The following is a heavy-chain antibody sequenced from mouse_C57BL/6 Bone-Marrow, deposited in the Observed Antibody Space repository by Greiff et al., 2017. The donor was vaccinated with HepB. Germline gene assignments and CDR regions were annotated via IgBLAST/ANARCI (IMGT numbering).Heavy chain of an antibody. J-gene: IGHJ1*03. V-gene: IGHV1-84*01. CDR3: ARRGITTVVADWYFDV. Sequence: VQLVESGPELVKPGASVKISCKASGYTFTDYYINWVKQRPGQGLEWIGWIYPGSGNTKYNEKFKGKATLTVDTSSSTAYMQLSSLTSEDSAVYFCARRGITTVVADWYFDVWGTGTTVTVSS. CDR2: IYPGSGNT. D-gene: IGHD1-1*01. CDR1: GYTFTDYY.